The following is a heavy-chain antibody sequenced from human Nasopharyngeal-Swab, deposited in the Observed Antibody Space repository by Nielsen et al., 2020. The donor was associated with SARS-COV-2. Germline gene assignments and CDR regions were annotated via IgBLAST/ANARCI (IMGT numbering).Heavy chain of an antibody. J-gene: IGHJ4*02. CDR3: AKEEVPNDY. Sequence: GESLKISCSVSGFTFSNSALCWVRQAPGKGLEWVSAISISGVTTFYADSVRGRFTISRDNDRNTVYLQMSSLTVEDTAIYYCAKEEVPNDYWGQGTLVTVSS. CDR2: ISISGVTT. D-gene: IGHD4/OR15-4a*01. CDR1: GFTFSNSA. V-gene: IGHV3-23*01.